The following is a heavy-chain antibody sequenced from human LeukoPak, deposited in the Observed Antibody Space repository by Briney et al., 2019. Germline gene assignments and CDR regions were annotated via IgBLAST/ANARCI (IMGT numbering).Heavy chain of an antibody. D-gene: IGHD6-6*01. Sequence: SETLSLTCTVSGGSISSGGYYWSWLRRPPGKGLEWIGYIYHSGSTYYNPSLKSRGTISVDRSKNQISLKLSSVTAADTAVYYCARGTIAARSNWFDPWGQGTLVTVSS. J-gene: IGHJ5*02. CDR2: IYHSGST. CDR1: GGSISSGGYY. CDR3: ARGTIAARSNWFDP. V-gene: IGHV4-30-2*01.